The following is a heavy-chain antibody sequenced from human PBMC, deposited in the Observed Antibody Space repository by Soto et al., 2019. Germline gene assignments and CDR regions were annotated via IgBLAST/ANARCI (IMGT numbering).Heavy chain of an antibody. V-gene: IGHV3-30*18. CDR3: AKSSTYYDIVAAFDI. CDR2: ISYDGSNK. D-gene: IGHD3-9*01. J-gene: IGHJ3*02. Sequence: PGGSLRLSCAASAFTFSSYGMHWVRQAPGKGLEWVAVISYDGSNKYYADSVKGRFTISRDNSKNTLYLQMSSLRAEDTAVYYCAKSSTYYDIVAAFDIWGQGTMVTVSS. CDR1: AFTFSSYG.